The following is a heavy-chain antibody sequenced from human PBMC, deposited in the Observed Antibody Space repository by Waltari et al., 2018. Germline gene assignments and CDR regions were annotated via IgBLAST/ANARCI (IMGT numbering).Heavy chain of an antibody. CDR2: INADGRAT. CDR1: GFTFSAYR. Sequence: VQLVESGGGLVQPGGSLRLSCAASGFTFSAYRMYWVRQAPGKGLVWVSLINADGRATLYADSVKGRFTMSRDNAKDTLYLQMNSLRGEDTAVYYCAIQISGVVFWGQGTLVTVSS. D-gene: IGHD3-3*01. V-gene: IGHV3-74*01. J-gene: IGHJ4*02. CDR3: AIQISGVVF.